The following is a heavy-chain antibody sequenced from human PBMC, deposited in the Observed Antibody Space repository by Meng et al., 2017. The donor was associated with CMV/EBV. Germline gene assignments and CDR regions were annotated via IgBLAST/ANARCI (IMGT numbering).Heavy chain of an antibody. J-gene: IGHJ4*02. Sequence: TPWKEPGPPLWTPHTTLTLTCTSSGYSLSTSGVGVGWIRQPPGKALEWLALIYWDDDKRYSPSLKSRLTITKDTSKNQVVLTMTNMDPVDTATYYCAHRGSYGYHGYWGQGTLVTVSS. D-gene: IGHD5-18*01. CDR2: IYWDDDK. V-gene: IGHV2-5*02. CDR1: GYSLSTSGVG. CDR3: AHRGSYGYHGY.